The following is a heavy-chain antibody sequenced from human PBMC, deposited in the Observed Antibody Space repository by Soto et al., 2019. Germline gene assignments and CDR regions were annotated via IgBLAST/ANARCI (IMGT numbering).Heavy chain of an antibody. J-gene: IGHJ4*02. CDR1: GFTFSSYA. CDR2: ISTTGSRT. V-gene: IGHV3-23*05. D-gene: IGHD2-21*02. Sequence: GGSLRLSCAASGFTFSSYAMSWVRHGPGKGLEWVSGISTTGSRTSYADSVKGRFTISRDNFQSTVYLQLSSLRAEDSAVYYCASRAVLYCDDNCYSYYFDFWGQGALVTVSS. CDR3: ASRAVLYCDDNCYSYYFDF.